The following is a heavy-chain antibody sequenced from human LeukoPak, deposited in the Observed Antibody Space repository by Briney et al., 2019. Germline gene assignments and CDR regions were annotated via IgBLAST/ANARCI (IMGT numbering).Heavy chain of an antibody. V-gene: IGHV3-21*01. CDR3: ARGPQFCSGGSCYGYYFDY. Sequence: GGPLRLSCAASGFTFSSYSMNWVRQPPGKGLEWVSSISSSGSYIYYADSVKGRFSISRDSAKNSLYLQMNSLRAEDTAVYYCARGPQFCSGGSCYGYYFDYWGQGTLVTVSS. D-gene: IGHD2-15*01. CDR2: ISSSGSYI. J-gene: IGHJ4*02. CDR1: GFTFSSYS.